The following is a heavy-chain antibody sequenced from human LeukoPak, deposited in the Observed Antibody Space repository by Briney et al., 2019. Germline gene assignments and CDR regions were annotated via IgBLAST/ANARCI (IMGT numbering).Heavy chain of an antibody. CDR1: GLTFSRDW. D-gene: IGHD3-16*01. Sequence: PGGSLRLSCEASGLTFSRDWMGWVRQAPGKGLEWVANINEDGSKKFYVDSVKGRFTISRDNSKNSLFLQMNSLRAEDTAMYYCARDGRGGYLDYWGQGTLVTVSS. J-gene: IGHJ4*02. V-gene: IGHV3-7*01. CDR2: INEDGSKK. CDR3: ARDGRGGYLDY.